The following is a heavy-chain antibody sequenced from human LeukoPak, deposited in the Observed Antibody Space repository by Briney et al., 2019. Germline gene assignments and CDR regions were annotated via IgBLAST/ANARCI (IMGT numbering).Heavy chain of an antibody. CDR1: GFTFSSYA. V-gene: IGHV3-23*01. CDR2: ISGSGGST. D-gene: IGHD2-15*01. CDR3: AKDPRRIKGYFDY. Sequence: GGSLRLSCAASGFTFSSYAMSWVRQAPGKGLEWVSAISGSGGSTYYADSVKGRFTISRDNSKNTLHLQMNSLRAEDTAVYYCAKDPRRIKGYFDYWGQGTLVTVSS. J-gene: IGHJ4*02.